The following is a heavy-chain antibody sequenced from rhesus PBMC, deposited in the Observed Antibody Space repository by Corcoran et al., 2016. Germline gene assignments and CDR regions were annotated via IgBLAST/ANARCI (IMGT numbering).Heavy chain of an antibody. CDR2: IYGGSGST. J-gene: IGHJ4*01. Sequence: QVQLQESGPGVVMPSETLSLTCAVSGGSISGYYLWSWIRQPPGKGLEWSGYIYGGSGSTSYNPSLKNRVITSIDTSKNQFSLKLSSVTAADTAVYYCARDRESEYSNSVREFDYWGQGVLVTVSS. CDR1: GGSISGYYL. CDR3: ARDRESEYSNSVREFDY. D-gene: IGHD4-23*01. V-gene: IGHV4-106*01.